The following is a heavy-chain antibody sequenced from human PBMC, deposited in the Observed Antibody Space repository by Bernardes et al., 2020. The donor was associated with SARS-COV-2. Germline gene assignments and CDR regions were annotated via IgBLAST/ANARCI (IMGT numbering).Heavy chain of an antibody. J-gene: IGHJ4*02. D-gene: IGHD1-26*01. CDR2: IYYSGSS. CDR3: ARAAGGATYFAY. V-gene: IGHV4-61*01. Sequence: SETLSLTCSVSGGYVSSDSYHWTWIRQPPGKGLEWIGFIYYSGSSNYNPSLKSRVTMSLDTSKNQFSLQLSSVTAADTAVYFCARAAGGATYFAYWGQGTLVTVSS. CDR1: GGYVSSDSYH.